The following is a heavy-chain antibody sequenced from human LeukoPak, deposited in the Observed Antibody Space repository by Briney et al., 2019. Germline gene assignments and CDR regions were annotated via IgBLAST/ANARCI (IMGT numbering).Heavy chain of an antibody. CDR2: IYYSGST. D-gene: IGHD4-23*01. V-gene: IGHV4-59*01. CDR3: ARVGGTNYYYYGMDV. Sequence: SETLSLTCTVSGGSISSYYWSWIRQPPGKGLEWIGYIYYSGSTNYNPSLKSRVTISVDTSKNQFSLKLSSVTAADTAVYYCARVGGTNYYYYGMDVWGQGTTVTVSS. J-gene: IGHJ6*02. CDR1: GGSISSYY.